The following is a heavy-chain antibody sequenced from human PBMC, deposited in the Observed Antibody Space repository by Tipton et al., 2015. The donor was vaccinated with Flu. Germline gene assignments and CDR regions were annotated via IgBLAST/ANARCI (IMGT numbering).Heavy chain of an antibody. CDR3: ASRGAAAAPGWYFDL. CDR2: INHSGST. D-gene: IGHD6-13*01. J-gene: IGHJ2*01. CDR1: GGSFSGYY. V-gene: IGHV4-34*01. Sequence: TLSLTCAVYGGSFSGYYWSWIRQPPGKGLEWIGEINHSGSTHYNPSLKSRVTMSVDTSKNQFSLKLSSVTAADTAVYYCASRGAAAAPGWYFDLWGRGALVTVSS.